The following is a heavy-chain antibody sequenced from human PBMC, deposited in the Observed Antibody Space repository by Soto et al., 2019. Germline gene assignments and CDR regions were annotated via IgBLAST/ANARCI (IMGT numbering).Heavy chain of an antibody. CDR1: GYTFASYA. CDR2: ISAYNGNT. Sequence: QVQLVQSGAEVKKPGASVKVSCKASGYTFASYAISWMRQAPGQGLEWMGWISAYNGNTNYAQKLQGRVTMTTDTSTSXAYXELXXLXXXAXAXXXCARXPPPPDYWGQGTLVTVSS. V-gene: IGHV1-18*01. J-gene: IGHJ4*02. CDR3: ARXPPPPDY.